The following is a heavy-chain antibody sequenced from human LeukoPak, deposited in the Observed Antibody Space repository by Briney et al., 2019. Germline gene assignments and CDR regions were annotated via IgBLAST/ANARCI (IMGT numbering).Heavy chain of an antibody. CDR1: GFPFSTYS. Sequence: PGGSLRLSCAASGFPFSTYSMYWVRQAPGKGLEWVSSISSSSGFIYYADSVKGRFTISRDNAKNSLYLQMNSLRAEDTAVYYCAKRGYSGSDAFDMWGQGTMVTVSS. D-gene: IGHD5-12*01. J-gene: IGHJ3*02. CDR3: AKRGYSGSDAFDM. V-gene: IGHV3-21*01. CDR2: ISSSSGFI.